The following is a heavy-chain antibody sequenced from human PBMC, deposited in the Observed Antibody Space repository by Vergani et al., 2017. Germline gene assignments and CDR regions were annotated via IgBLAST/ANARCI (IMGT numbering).Heavy chain of an antibody. Sequence: QVQLVQSGAGVKQPGSSVKVSCKASGCTFSSYTISWVRQAPGQGLEWMGRISPILGIANYAQKVQGRVTITADKSTSTAYMELSSLRSEDTAVYYCARDGDRRSGNCLIDYWGQGTLVTVSA. D-gene: IGHD4-23*01. CDR3: ARDGDRRSGNCLIDY. V-gene: IGHV1-69*08. CDR1: GCTFSSYT. CDR2: ISPILGIA. J-gene: IGHJ4*02.